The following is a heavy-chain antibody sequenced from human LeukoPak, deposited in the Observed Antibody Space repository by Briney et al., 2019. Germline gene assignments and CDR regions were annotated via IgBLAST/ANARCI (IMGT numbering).Heavy chain of an antibody. CDR1: GGSISNYY. J-gene: IGHJ2*01. CDR2: VHYSGNT. D-gene: IGHD6-13*01. CDR3: ARMIASAGTENFDL. Sequence: SETLSLTCIVSGGSISNYYWNWIRQPPRKGLEWIGYVHYSGNTNYNPSLKSRVTISVDTSKTQFSLKLSSVTAADTAVYYCARMIASAGTENFDLWGHGALVTVSS. V-gene: IGHV4-59*01.